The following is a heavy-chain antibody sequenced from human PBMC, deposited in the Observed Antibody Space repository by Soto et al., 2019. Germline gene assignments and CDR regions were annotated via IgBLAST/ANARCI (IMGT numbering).Heavy chain of an antibody. D-gene: IGHD3-22*01. V-gene: IGHV3-66*01. CDR3: ARSGWLSPFDY. CDR2: IYSGGST. J-gene: IGHJ4*02. CDR1: GFTVSSNY. Sequence: EVQLVESGGGLIQTGGSLGLSCAASGFTVSSNYMSWVRQAPGKGLEWVSVIYSGGSTYYADSVKGRFTISRDNSKNTLYLQMNSLRAEDTAVYYCARSGWLSPFDYWGQGTLVTVSS.